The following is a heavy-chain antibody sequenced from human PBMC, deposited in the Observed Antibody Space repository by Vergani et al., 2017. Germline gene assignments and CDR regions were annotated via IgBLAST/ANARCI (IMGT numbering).Heavy chain of an antibody. V-gene: IGHV4-38-2*01. CDR1: GYSISSGYY. J-gene: IGHJ6*02. CDR3: ARLRLEDSGYDFGGMDV. CDR2: IYHSGST. D-gene: IGHD5-12*01. Sequence: QVQLEESGPGLVKPSETLSLTCAVSGYSISSGYYWGWIRQPPGKGLEWIGSIYHSGSTYYNPSLKSRVTISVDTSTNQFSLKLSSVTAADTAVYYCARLRLEDSGYDFGGMDVWGQGTTVTVSS.